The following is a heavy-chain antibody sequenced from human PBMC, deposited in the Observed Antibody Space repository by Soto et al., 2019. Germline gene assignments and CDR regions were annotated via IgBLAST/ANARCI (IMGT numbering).Heavy chain of an antibody. CDR1: GGTFSSYA. CDR2: VIPIFGTA. Sequence: PVKVSCKAAGGTFSSYAISWVLQAPGEGLEWMGGVIPIFGTANYAQKFQGRVTITADESTSTAYMELSSLRSEDTAVYYCSSPKASITMIVGGGFGIWGQGTMVTVSS. CDR3: SSPKASITMIVGGGFGI. D-gene: IGHD3-22*01. J-gene: IGHJ3*02. V-gene: IGHV1-69*13.